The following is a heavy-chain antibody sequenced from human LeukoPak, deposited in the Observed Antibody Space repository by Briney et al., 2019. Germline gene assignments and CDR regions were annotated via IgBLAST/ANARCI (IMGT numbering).Heavy chain of an antibody. Sequence: SSETLSLTCTVSGGSISSYYWSWIRQPPGKGLEWIGYIYYSGSTNYNPSLKSRVTISVDTSKNQFSLKLSSVTAADTAVYYCARMDSVKYYFDYWGQGTLVTVSS. CDR3: ARMDSVKYYFDY. V-gene: IGHV4-59*01. J-gene: IGHJ4*02. D-gene: IGHD2-2*03. CDR1: GGSISSYY. CDR2: IYYSGST.